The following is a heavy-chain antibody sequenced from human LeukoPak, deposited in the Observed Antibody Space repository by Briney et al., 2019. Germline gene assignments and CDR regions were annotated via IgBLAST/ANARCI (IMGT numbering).Heavy chain of an antibody. CDR1: GFTFSSYW. CDR2: ISGSGGST. Sequence: PGGSLRLSCAASGFTFSSYWMSWVRQAPGKGLEWVSAISGSGGSTYYADSVKGRFTISRDNSKNTLYLQMNSLRAEDTAVYYCAKDIVGLEQNWFDPWGQGTLVTVSS. J-gene: IGHJ5*02. CDR3: AKDIVGLEQNWFDP. V-gene: IGHV3-23*01. D-gene: IGHD1/OR15-1a*01.